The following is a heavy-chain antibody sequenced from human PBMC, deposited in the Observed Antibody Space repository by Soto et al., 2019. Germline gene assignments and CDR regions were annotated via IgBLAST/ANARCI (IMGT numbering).Heavy chain of an antibody. CDR2: FDPEDGET. Sequence: ASVKVSCKVSGYTLTELSMHWVRQAPGKGLEWMGGFDPEDGETIYAQKFQGRVTMTEDTSTDTAYMELSSLRSEDTAVYYCATAPFYYDILTGYPDGIDDWGQGTLVTVSS. J-gene: IGHJ4*02. CDR1: GYTLTELS. V-gene: IGHV1-24*01. D-gene: IGHD3-9*01. CDR3: ATAPFYYDILTGYPDGIDD.